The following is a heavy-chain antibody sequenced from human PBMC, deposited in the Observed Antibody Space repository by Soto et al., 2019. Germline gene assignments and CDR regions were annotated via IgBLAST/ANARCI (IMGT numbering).Heavy chain of an antibody. J-gene: IGHJ6*02. D-gene: IGHD2-21*01. Sequence: GPSVRVSCKASGGTFGSYAITWVRRAPGQGLEWLGGIIPIPNSPAYAQKFQARVVITADEITNTAYMELNSLRFDDTAVYYCAREAPYCTSATCPKFYDMDVWGQGTTVTVSS. CDR3: AREAPYCTSATCPKFYDMDV. CDR2: IIPIPNSP. V-gene: IGHV1-69*13. CDR1: GGTFGSYA.